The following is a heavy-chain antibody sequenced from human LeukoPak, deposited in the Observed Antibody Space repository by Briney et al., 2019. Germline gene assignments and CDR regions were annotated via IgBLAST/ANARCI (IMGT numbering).Heavy chain of an antibody. J-gene: IGHJ4*02. CDR2: ISPNSGGT. CDR3: AREGYGDYEGGVLDY. CDR1: GYTFTGYY. V-gene: IGHV1-2*06. Sequence: WASVKVSCKASGYTFTGYYMHWVRQAPGQGLEWMGRISPNSGGTNYAQKFQGRVTMTRDTSISTAYMELSRLRSDDTAVYYCAREGYGDYEGGVLDYWGQGTLVTVSS. D-gene: IGHD4-17*01.